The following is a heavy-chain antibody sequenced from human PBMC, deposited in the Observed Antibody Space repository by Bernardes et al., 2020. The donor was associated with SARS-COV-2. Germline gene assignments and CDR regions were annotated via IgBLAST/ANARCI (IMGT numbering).Heavy chain of an antibody. J-gene: IGHJ6*02. V-gene: IGHV5-51*01. CDR2: IYPGDSDT. Sequence: GESLKISCKGSGYSFTSYWIGWVRQMPGKGLEWMGIIYPGDSDTRYSPSFQGQVTISADKSISTAYLQWNSLRAEDTAVYYCARDFSYFGESYYYYYGMDVWGQGTTVTVSS. CDR3: ARDFSYFGESYYYYYGMDV. CDR1: GYSFTSYW. D-gene: IGHD3-10*01.